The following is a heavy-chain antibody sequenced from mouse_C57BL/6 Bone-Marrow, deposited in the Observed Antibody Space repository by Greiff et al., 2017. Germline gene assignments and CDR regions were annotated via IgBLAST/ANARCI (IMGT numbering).Heavy chain of an antibody. CDR1: GFSLTSYG. V-gene: IGHV2-4*01. CDR3: AKNDCDRFAY. D-gene: IGHD2-13*01. J-gene: IGHJ3*01. Sequence: QVHVKQSGPGLVQPSQSLSITCTVSGFSLTSYGVHWVRQPPGKGLEWLGVLWSGGSTDYNAAFISRLSLSKDNSKGQVYFKMNSLQAYDADIYACAKNDCDRFAYWGQGTLVTVSA. CDR2: LWSGGST.